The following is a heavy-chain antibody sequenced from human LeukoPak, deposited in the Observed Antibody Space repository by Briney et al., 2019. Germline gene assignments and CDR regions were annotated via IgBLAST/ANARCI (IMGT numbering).Heavy chain of an antibody. CDR1: GFTFSSYA. CDR3: AKDQGSDRI. V-gene: IGHV3-30*04. Sequence: PGRSLRLSCAASGFTFSSYAMHWVRQAPGKGLEWVAVISYDGSNKYYADSVKGRFTISRDNSKDTLYLQMNSLRAEDTAVYYCAKDQGSDRIWGQGTMVTVSS. J-gene: IGHJ3*02. CDR2: ISYDGSNK.